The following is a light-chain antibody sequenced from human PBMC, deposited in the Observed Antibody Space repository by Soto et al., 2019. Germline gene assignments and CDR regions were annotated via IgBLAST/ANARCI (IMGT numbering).Light chain of an antibody. J-gene: IGLJ2*01. CDR3: AAWDDRLNGLV. V-gene: IGLV1-44*01. CDR1: SSNIGRYA. Sequence: QSVLTQPPSTSGTPGQRVSVSCSGSSSNIGRYAVNWYQQLPGTAPKLLIYNNDKRPSGVPDRFSGSKSGTSVSLAISGLLSEDEADYYCAAWDDRLNGLVFGGGTKVTVL. CDR2: NND.